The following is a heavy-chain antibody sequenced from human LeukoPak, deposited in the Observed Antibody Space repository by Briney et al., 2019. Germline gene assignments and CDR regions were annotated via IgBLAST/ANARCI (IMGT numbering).Heavy chain of an antibody. CDR1: GYTFTGYY. D-gene: IGHD5-12*01. CDR3: ARASGYDLDYYFDY. Sequence: ASVKVSCKASGYTFTGYYIHWVRQAPGQGREWMGRIDPSIGDSNYAQKFQGRVTMTRDTSMKTVYMELSGLTFDDTAVYYCARASGYDLDYYFDYWGQGTLVTVYS. V-gene: IGHV1-2*06. J-gene: IGHJ4*02. CDR2: IDPSIGDS.